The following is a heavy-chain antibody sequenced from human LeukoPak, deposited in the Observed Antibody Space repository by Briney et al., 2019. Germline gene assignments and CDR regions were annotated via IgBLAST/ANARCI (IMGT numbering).Heavy chain of an antibody. CDR1: GFTFSSYG. D-gene: IGHD3-10*01. J-gene: IGHJ6*02. V-gene: IGHV3-30*02. CDR3: AKDRGNSFYYGMDL. CDR2: IRYDGSNK. Sequence: GGSLRLSCAASGFTFSSYGMHWVRQAPGKGLEWVALIRYDGSNKYYADSVTGRFTISRDNSKNTLYLQMNSLRGEGTAVYYCAKDRGNSFYYGMDLWGQGTTVTVSS.